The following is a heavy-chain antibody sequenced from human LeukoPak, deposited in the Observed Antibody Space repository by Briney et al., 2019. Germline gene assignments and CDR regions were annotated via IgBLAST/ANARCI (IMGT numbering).Heavy chain of an antibody. CDR3: ARDCGGEICYYYGMDV. J-gene: IGHJ6*02. CDR2: MNPNSGNT. D-gene: IGHD2-21*01. CDR1: GYTFTSHD. Sequence: ASVKVSCKASGYTFTSHDINWVRQATGQGLEWMGWMNPNSGNTGYAQKFQGRVTITKNTSISTAYMELSSLRSDDTAVYYCARDCGGEICYYYGMDVWGQGTTVTVSS. V-gene: IGHV1-8*01.